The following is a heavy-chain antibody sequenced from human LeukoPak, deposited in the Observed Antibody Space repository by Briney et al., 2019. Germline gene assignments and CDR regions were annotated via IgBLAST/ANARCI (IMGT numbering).Heavy chain of an antibody. CDR2: IYYSGST. CDR1: GGSFSGYY. CDR3: AREQRGKYYYDSSGYYYFDY. Sequence: SETLSLTCAVYGGSFSGYYWSWIRQPPGKGLEWIGYIYYSGSTNYNPSLKSRVTISVDTSKNQFSLKLSSVTAADTAVYYCAREQRGKYYYDSSGYYYFDYWGQGTLVTVSS. D-gene: IGHD3-22*01. J-gene: IGHJ4*02. V-gene: IGHV4-59*01.